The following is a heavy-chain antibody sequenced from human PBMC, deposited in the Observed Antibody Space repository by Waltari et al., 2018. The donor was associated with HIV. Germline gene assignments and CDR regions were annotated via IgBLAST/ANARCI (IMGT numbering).Heavy chain of an antibody. J-gene: IGHJ6*02. CDR1: GFTFSSYG. V-gene: IGHV3-30*03. CDR2: ISHDGSDK. Sequence: QVQLVESGGGVVQPGRSLRLSCAASGFTFSSYGMNWVRQAPGKGLGWVAVISHDGSDKYYADSVKGRFTISRDNSKNTLYLQMNSLRAEDTAVFYCARDLSYYYGMDVWGPGTTVIVSS. CDR3: ARDLSYYYGMDV.